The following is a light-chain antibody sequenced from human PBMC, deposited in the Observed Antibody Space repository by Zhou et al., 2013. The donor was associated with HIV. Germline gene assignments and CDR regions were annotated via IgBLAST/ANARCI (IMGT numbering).Light chain of an antibody. V-gene: IGKV1-5*03. CDR2: QAS. J-gene: IGKJ3*01. CDR1: HNVHTW. Sequence: DIQVTQSPSTLSXSVGGKVTISCRTSHNVHTWLAWYQQKVGGPPKPLISQASSLETGVPPRFSGSGSGTEFTLTISSLQPDDFATYYCQQCDTYPFTFGPGTKVDV. CDR3: QQCDTYPFT.